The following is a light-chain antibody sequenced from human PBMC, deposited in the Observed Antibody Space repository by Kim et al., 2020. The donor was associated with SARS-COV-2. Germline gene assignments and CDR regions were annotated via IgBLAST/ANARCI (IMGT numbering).Light chain of an antibody. J-gene: IGKJ4*01. CDR2: GAS. CDR1: QSVSSGY. Sequence: SLSPGERATLSCRASQSVSSGYLAWYQQKPGQAPRLLIYGASSRATGIPDRFSGSGSGTDFTLTISILEPEDFAVYYCQQYGSSPFGGGTKVDIK. CDR3: QQYGSSP. V-gene: IGKV3-20*01.